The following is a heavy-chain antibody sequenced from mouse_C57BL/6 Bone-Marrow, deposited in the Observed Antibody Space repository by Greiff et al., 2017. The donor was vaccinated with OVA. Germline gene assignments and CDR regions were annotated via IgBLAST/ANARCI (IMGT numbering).Heavy chain of an antibody. D-gene: IGHD1-1*01. Sequence: VQGVESGPGLVQPSQSLSITCTVSGFSLTSYGVHWVRQSPGKGLEWLGVIWRGGSTDYNAAFMSRLSITKDNSKSQVFFKMNSLQADDTAIYYCAKNLYGSGAMDYWGQGTSVTVSS. CDR1: GFSLTSYG. CDR2: IWRGGST. V-gene: IGHV2-5*01. CDR3: AKNLYGSGAMDY. J-gene: IGHJ4*01.